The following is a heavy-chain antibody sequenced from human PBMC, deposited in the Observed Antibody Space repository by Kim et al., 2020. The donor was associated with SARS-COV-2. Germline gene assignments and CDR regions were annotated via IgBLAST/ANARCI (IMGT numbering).Heavy chain of an antibody. J-gene: IGHJ5*02. V-gene: IGHV3-23*01. D-gene: IGHD2-8*02. Sequence: YAGSVKGQFTISRENDKNTLYLQMTSRRAGDTAVYYCAKDRLVANWFDPWGQGTLVTVSS. CDR3: AKDRLVANWFDP.